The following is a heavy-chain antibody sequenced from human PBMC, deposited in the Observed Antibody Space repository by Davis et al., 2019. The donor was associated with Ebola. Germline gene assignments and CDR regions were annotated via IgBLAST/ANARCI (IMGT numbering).Heavy chain of an antibody. CDR2: ISGSGVIS. CDR3: AKGGGAYCDGGCSSRVLDC. D-gene: IGHD2-21*02. V-gene: IGHV3-23*01. Sequence: GESLKISCAASGFTFSDYAMNWVRQAPGKGLEWVSFISGSGVISHYTDSEKGRFTISRDNSKNTLYLHINTRRADGTAIYYCAKGGGAYCDGGCSSRVLDCWGQGTLVTVSS. J-gene: IGHJ4*02. CDR1: GFTFSDYA.